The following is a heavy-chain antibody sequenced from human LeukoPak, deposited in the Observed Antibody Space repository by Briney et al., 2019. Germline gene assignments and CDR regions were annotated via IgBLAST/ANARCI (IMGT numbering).Heavy chain of an antibody. J-gene: IGHJ4*02. Sequence: GGSLSLSCAASGFTFSSYGMHWVRQAPGKGLEWVAVISYDGSNKYYADSVKGRFTISRDNSKNTLYLQMNSLRAEDTAVYYCAKDLSGGDCPDYWGQGTLVTVSS. CDR3: AKDLSGGDCPDY. CDR1: GFTFSSYG. D-gene: IGHD2-21*02. V-gene: IGHV3-30*18. CDR2: ISYDGSNK.